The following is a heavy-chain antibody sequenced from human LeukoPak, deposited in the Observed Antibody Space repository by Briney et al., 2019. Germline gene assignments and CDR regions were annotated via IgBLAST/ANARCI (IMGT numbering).Heavy chain of an antibody. D-gene: IGHD1-26*01. CDR1: GGSINTYY. J-gene: IGHJ3*02. Sequence: SETLSPTCTVSGGSINTYYWSWIRQPPGKGLEWIGYIYYSGSTNYNPSLKSRVTISVDTSKKQFSLKLRSVTAADTAVYYCARGSLGSGSYLGAFDIWGQGTMVTVSS. V-gene: IGHV4-59*01. CDR2: IYYSGST. CDR3: ARGSLGSGSYLGAFDI.